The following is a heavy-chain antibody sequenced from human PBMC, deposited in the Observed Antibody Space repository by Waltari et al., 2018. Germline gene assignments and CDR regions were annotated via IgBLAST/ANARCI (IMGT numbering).Heavy chain of an antibody. CDR2: INHSGST. Sequence: QVQLQQWGAGLLKPSETLSLTCAVYGGSFSGYYWSWIRQPPGKGLEWIGEINHSGSTNYNPSLKSRVTISVDTSKNQFSLKLSSVTAADTAVYYCARLRYFDWLISYNWFDPWGQGTLVTVSS. CDR3: ARLRYFDWLISYNWFDP. CDR1: GGSFSGYY. D-gene: IGHD3-9*01. V-gene: IGHV4-34*01. J-gene: IGHJ5*02.